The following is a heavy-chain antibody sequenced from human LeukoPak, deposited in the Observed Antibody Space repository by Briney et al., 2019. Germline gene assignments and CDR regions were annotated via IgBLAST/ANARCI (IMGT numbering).Heavy chain of an antibody. CDR3: ARGGSSDYYYMDV. Sequence: ASVKVSCKASGYTFTSYYMHWVRQAPGQGLEWMGIINPSGGSTSYAQKFQGRVTMTRDMSTSTVYMELSSLRSEDTAVYYGARGGSSDYYYMDVGAKGPRSPSP. CDR1: GYTFTSYY. D-gene: IGHD6-6*01. V-gene: IGHV1-46*01. J-gene: IGHJ6*03. CDR2: INPSGGST.